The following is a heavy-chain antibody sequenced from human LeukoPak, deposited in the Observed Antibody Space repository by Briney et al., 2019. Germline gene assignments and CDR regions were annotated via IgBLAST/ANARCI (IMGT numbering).Heavy chain of an antibody. D-gene: IGHD1-26*01. J-gene: IGHJ6*03. CDR3: ARRGRNSGSSKGHYYYMDV. Sequence: ASVKVSCKASGYTFTSYGISWVRQAPGQGLEWMGWISAYNGNTNYAQKLQGRVTMTTDTSTSTAYMELRSLRSDDTAVYYRARRGRNSGSSKGHYYYMDVWGKGTTVTVSS. CDR2: ISAYNGNT. CDR1: GYTFTSYG. V-gene: IGHV1-18*01.